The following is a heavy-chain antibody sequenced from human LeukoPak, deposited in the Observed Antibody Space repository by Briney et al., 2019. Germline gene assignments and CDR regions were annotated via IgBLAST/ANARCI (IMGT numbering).Heavy chain of an antibody. CDR2: ICSSSSYI. CDR1: GFTFSSYS. V-gene: IGHV3-21*01. CDR3: ARGGRYCSGGSCYSAGWFDP. J-gene: IGHJ5*02. Sequence: PGGSLRLSCAASGFTFSSYSMNWVRPAPGKGLEWVSSICSSSSYIYYADSVKGRFTISRDNAKNSLYLQMNSLRAEDTAVYYCARGGRYCSGGSCYSAGWFDPWGQGTLVTVSS. D-gene: IGHD2-15*01.